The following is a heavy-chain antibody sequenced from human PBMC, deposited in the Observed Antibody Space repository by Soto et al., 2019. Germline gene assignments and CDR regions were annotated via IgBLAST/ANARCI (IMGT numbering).Heavy chain of an antibody. CDR2: ISGGGDTI. D-gene: IGHD3-3*01. V-gene: IGHV3-11*04. J-gene: IGHJ4*02. Sequence: GGSLRLSCAASGFTFSDYYLNWIRQAPGKGLEWFSYISGGGDTIYYADSVQGRFTTSRDNAKNTLYLQMNSLRAEDTAVYYCAKERNDPITIFGVVIPPLAYFDYWGQGTLVTVSS. CDR3: AKERNDPITIFGVVIPPLAYFDY. CDR1: GFTFSDYY.